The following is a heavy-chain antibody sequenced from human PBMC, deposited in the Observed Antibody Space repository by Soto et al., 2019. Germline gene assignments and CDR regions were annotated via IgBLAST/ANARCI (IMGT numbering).Heavy chain of an antibody. D-gene: IGHD2-15*01. CDR1: GGSVSSGRYY. J-gene: IGHJ6*02. V-gene: IGHV4-61*01. CDR2: TYYSGST. CDR3: AREGDYSALDV. Sequence: QVQLQESGPGLVKPSETLSLTCTVSGGSVSSGRYYWSWIRQPPGKGLEWIGYTYYSGSTNYNPSIKSRVTISVDTSKNQCSLKLSSVTAADTAVYYCAREGDYSALDVWGQGTTVTVSS.